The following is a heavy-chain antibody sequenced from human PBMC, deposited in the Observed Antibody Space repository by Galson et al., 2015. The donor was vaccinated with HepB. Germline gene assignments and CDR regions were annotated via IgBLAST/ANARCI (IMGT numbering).Heavy chain of an antibody. CDR1: GNTFTSYF. J-gene: IGHJ4*02. D-gene: IGHD3-16*01. Sequence: SVKVSCKASGNTFTSYFMHWVRQAPGQGLEWMGIINPSGDSTSYAQKFQGRVTLTRDTSTSTLHMELTSLRSEDTAVYYCAREGEITGEFDYWAQGTLVTVS. CDR2: INPSGDST. V-gene: IGHV1-46*01. CDR3: AREGEITGEFDY.